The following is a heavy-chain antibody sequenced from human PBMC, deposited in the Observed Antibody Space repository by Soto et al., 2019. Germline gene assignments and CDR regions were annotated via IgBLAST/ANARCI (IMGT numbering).Heavy chain of an antibody. V-gene: IGHV1-69*01. CDR3: ARVTPGLSWNYCSRTSCYTPTHFDY. Sequence: QVQLVQSGAEVKKPGSSVKVSCKASGGTFSSYAISWVRQAPGQGLEWMGGIIPIFGTATYAQKFQGRVTMTADESTSTAYMELSSLRSEDTAGYYCARVTPGLSWNYCSRTSCYTPTHFDYWGQGTLVTVSS. CDR1: GGTFSSYA. D-gene: IGHD2-2*02. CDR2: IIPIFGTA. J-gene: IGHJ4*02.